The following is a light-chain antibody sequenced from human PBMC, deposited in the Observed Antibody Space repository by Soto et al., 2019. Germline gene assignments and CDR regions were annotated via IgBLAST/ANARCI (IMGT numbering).Light chain of an antibody. CDR2: PAS. CDR1: QDISTS. CDR3: QQYNTYLTWT. V-gene: IGKV1-9*01. J-gene: IGKJ1*01. Sequence: DIQLTQSPSFLSASVGDRVTVSCRASQDISTSLAWFQQKAGKVPQLLVYPASTLQDGVPSRFSGSGSGTYFTLTINNLQAEDAATYYCQQYNTYLTWTFGQGTKVEIK.